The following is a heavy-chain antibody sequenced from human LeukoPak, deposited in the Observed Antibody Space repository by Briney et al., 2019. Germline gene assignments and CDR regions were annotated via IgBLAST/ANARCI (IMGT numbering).Heavy chain of an antibody. J-gene: IGHJ4*02. CDR3: AKDTGDYYGSSYFDY. CDR1: GFSIDDHA. V-gene: IGHV3-9*03. CDR2: ISWNSGSI. D-gene: IGHD3-10*01. Sequence: PGGSLRLSCSASGFSIDDHAMHWIRQVPGKGLEWVSGISWNSGSIGYADSVKGRFTISRDNAKNSLYLQMNSLRAEDMALYYCAKDTGDYYGSSYFDYWGQGTLVTVSS.